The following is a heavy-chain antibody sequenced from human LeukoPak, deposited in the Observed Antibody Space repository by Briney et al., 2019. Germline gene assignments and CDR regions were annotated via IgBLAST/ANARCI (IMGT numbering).Heavy chain of an antibody. V-gene: IGHV4-30-2*03. Sequence: SQTLSLTCAVSGGSISSGGYSWSWIQQPPGKGLEWIGYIYHSGSTYYNPSLKSRVSISVDTSKSQFSLDLSSVTAADTAPYYCARHATVTSFAYWGQGILATVSS. CDR3: ARHATVTSFAY. CDR1: GGSISSGGYS. D-gene: IGHD4-17*01. CDR2: IYHSGST. J-gene: IGHJ4*02.